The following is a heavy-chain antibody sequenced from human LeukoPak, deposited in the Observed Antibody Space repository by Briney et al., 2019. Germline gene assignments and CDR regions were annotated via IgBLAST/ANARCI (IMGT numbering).Heavy chain of an antibody. Sequence: KPGGSLRLSCAASGFTFSSYSMNWVRQAPGKGLEWVSSISSSSSYIYHADSVKGRFTISRDNAKNSLYLQMNSLRAEDTAVYYCARVPYRDYGYYFCFLGQGTLVTVSS. V-gene: IGHV3-21*01. CDR2: ISSSSSYI. J-gene: IGHJ4*02. CDR1: GFTFSSYS. CDR3: ARVPYRDYGYYFCF. D-gene: IGHD4-17*01.